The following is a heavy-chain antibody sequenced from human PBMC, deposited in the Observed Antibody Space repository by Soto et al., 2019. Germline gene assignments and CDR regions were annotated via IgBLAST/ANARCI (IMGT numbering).Heavy chain of an antibody. J-gene: IGHJ4*02. Sequence: GSLRLSCAASGFTFSSYAMSWVRQAPGKGLEWVSAISGSGGSTYYADSVKGRFTISRDNSKNTLYLQMNSLRAEDTAVYYCAKDRRGSSWPWRFDYWGQGTQVTVSS. V-gene: IGHV3-23*01. CDR2: ISGSGGST. D-gene: IGHD6-13*01. CDR3: AKDRRGSSWPWRFDY. CDR1: GFTFSSYA.